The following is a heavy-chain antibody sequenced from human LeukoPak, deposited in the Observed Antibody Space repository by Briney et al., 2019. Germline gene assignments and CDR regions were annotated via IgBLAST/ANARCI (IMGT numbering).Heavy chain of an antibody. CDR1: GFTFSSYW. Sequence: GGSLRLSCAVSGFTFSSYWMSWVRQAPGKGLEWVANIKEDGTEKYYQDSVKGRFTIPRDNAKNSLYLQMNSLRAEDTAVYYCAREVVLSTSAWFEYWGQGTLVTVSS. CDR2: IKEDGTEK. CDR3: AREVVLSTSAWFEY. J-gene: IGHJ4*02. V-gene: IGHV3-7*01. D-gene: IGHD3-22*01.